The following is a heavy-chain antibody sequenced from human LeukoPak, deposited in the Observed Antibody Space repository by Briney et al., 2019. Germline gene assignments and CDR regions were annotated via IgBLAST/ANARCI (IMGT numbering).Heavy chain of an antibody. CDR2: ISGSGGST. Sequence: GGSLRLSCAASGFTFSSYAMSWVRQAPGKGLEWVSAISGSGGSTYYADSVKGRFTISRDNSKNTLYLQMNSLRAEDTAVYYCAKDPYSGSYWRLPQGGFDPWGQGTLVTVSS. V-gene: IGHV3-23*01. CDR3: AKDPYSGSYWRLPQGGFDP. D-gene: IGHD1-26*01. CDR1: GFTFSSYA. J-gene: IGHJ5*02.